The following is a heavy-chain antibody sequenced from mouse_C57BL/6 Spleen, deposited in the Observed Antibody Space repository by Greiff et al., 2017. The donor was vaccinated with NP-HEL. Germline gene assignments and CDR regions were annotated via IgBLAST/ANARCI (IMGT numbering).Heavy chain of an antibody. V-gene: IGHV5-17*01. CDR2: ISSGSSTI. CDR3: ARIYYGNHFDY. Sequence: EVHLVESGGGLVKPGGSLKLSCAASGFTFSDYGMHWVRQAPEKGLEWVAYISSGSSTIYYADTVKGRFTISRDNAKNTLFLQMTSLRSEDTAMYYCARIYYGNHFDYWGQGTTLTVSS. J-gene: IGHJ2*01. D-gene: IGHD2-1*01. CDR1: GFTFSDYG.